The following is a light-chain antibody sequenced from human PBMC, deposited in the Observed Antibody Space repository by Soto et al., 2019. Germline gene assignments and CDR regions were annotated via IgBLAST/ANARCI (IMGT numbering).Light chain of an antibody. CDR1: STDFVGYNR. CDR3: AAWDVSLNVVV. V-gene: IGLV2-18*01. Sequence: QSALTQPPSVSGSPGQSVTISCTGTSTDFVGYNRVSWYQQPPGTAPKLMIYEVSKRPSGVPDRFSGSKSGNTASLTISGLQAADEADYYCAAWDVSLNVVVFGGGTKLTVL. J-gene: IGLJ2*01. CDR2: EVS.